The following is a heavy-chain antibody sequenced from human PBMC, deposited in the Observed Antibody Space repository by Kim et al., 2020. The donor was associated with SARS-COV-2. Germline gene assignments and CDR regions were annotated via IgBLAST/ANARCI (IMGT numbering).Heavy chain of an antibody. J-gene: IGHJ6*02. CDR2: ISSAGSTT. CDR1: GFTFSSYE. Sequence: GGSLRLSCAASGFTFSSYEMNWVRKAPGKGLERVSYISSAGSTTPYADPVKVRFTISRDNARNSLYLQMNSLRAEDTAVYYCARSLYCSSTTCHYGMDVWGQGTTVTVSS. V-gene: IGHV3-48*03. CDR3: ARSLYCSSTTCHYGMDV. D-gene: IGHD2-2*01.